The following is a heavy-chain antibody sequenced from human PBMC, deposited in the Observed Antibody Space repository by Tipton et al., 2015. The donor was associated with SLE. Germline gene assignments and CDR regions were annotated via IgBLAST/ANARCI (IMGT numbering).Heavy chain of an antibody. J-gene: IGHJ4*02. V-gene: IGHV4-30-4*01. CDR1: GGSFSTGYYY. Sequence: TLSLTCTVSGGSFSTGYYYWSWIRQPPGKGLEWIGYMSYSGNTYFNPSLKSRVSVSVDTSKNQFSLKLSSVTAADTAVYYCAISFNRGGYDVWGQGTLVTVSS. CDR3: AISFNRGGYDV. D-gene: IGHD5-12*01. CDR2: MSYSGNT.